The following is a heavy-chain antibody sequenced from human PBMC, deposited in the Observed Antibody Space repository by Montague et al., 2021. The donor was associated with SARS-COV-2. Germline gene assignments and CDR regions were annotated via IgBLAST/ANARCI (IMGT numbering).Heavy chain of an antibody. D-gene: IGHD5-24*01. CDR3: ARRGYSYYYYGMDV. CDR2: IYYSGST. J-gene: IGHJ6*02. Sequence: SETLSLTCTVSGGSISSYYWSWIRQPPGEGLEWIGYIYYSGSTNYNPSLKSRVTISVDTSKNQFSLKLSSVTAADTAVYYCARRGYSYYYYGMDVWGQGTTVTVSS. CDR1: GGSISSYY. V-gene: IGHV4-59*01.